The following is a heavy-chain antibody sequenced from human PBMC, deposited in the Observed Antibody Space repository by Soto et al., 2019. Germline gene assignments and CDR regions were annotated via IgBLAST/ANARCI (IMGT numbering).Heavy chain of an antibody. CDR2: IFDSET. V-gene: IGHV4-31*03. CDR3: ARDRVCQV. CDR1: GGSINNGAHY. Sequence: QVKLQESGPGLVKPSQTLSLTCTVSGGSINNGAHYWTWIRQLPGKGLEWIGYIFDSETYYNPSLKSRVSISVDPSKNHFSLRLSSVTAADTALYYCARDRVCQVWGQGTTVTGSS. J-gene: IGHJ6*02.